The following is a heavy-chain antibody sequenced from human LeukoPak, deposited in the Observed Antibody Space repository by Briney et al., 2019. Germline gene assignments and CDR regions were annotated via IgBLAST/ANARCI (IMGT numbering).Heavy chain of an antibody. CDR2: ISSSSSYI. D-gene: IGHD3-22*01. V-gene: IGHV3-21*01. J-gene: IGHJ3*02. Sequence: PGGPLTLSCAASGFTFSSYSNNWLRQARGEGLEWGSSISSSSSYIYYADSVRARLTISRHYAKNSLYLQMNRLRAEGMAVYYCARDWSFESHDYYLYGFDIWGQGTRVTVSS. CDR1: GFTFSSYS. CDR3: ARDWSFESHDYYLYGFDI.